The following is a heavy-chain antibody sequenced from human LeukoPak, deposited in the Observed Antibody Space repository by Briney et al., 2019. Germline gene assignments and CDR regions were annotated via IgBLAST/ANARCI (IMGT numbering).Heavy chain of an antibody. J-gene: IGHJ3*01. D-gene: IGHD6-19*01. CDR2: IGDSGGST. CDR3: AKILSSASGD. CDR1: GFTFSSYA. V-gene: IGHV3-23*01. Sequence: PGGSLRLSCAASGFTFSSYAMTWVRQAPGKGLEWVSSIGDSGGSTYYADSVEGRFTIFRDNSKNTLYLQMNSLRADDTAVYYCAKILSSASGDWGQGTMVTVSS.